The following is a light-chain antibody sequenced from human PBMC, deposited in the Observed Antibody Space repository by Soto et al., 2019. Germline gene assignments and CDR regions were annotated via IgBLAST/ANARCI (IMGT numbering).Light chain of an antibody. Sequence: EIVLTQSPGTLSLSPGERATLSCRASQSVSSSYLAWYQQKPGQAPRLLIYGASSRATGIPDRFSGSGSGTDLTLTMSGLEPKDFAVYYCQQYGSSSETFGQGTKVQIK. CDR3: QQYGSSSET. J-gene: IGKJ1*01. V-gene: IGKV3-20*01. CDR2: GAS. CDR1: QSVSSSY.